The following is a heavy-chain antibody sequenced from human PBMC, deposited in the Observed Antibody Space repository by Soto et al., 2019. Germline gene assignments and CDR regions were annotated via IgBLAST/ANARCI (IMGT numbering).Heavy chain of an antibody. CDR3: ARGASGAYYYDSSGYYRLDYGMDV. Sequence: TLSLTCTVSGGSISSGGYYWSWIRQHPGKGLEWIGYIYYSGSTYYNPSLKSRVTISVDTSKNQFSLKLSSVTAADTAVYYCARGASGAYYYDSSGYYRLDYGMDVWGQGTTVTVSS. CDR2: IYYSGST. CDR1: GGSISSGGYY. D-gene: IGHD3-22*01. J-gene: IGHJ6*02. V-gene: IGHV4-31*03.